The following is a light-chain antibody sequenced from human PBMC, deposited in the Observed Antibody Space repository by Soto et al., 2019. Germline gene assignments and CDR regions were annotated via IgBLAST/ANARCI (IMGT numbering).Light chain of an antibody. CDR1: QTVTSRN. CDR3: QQYGSSPRT. Sequence: EIVLTQSPGTLSLSPGERATLSCRASQTVTSRNLAWYQQKPGQAPRLLIYGASRMATGIPDRFSGSGSGTDCTLTISRLEPEDCAVFYCQQYGSSPRTFGQGTKVEIK. V-gene: IGKV3-20*01. CDR2: GAS. J-gene: IGKJ1*01.